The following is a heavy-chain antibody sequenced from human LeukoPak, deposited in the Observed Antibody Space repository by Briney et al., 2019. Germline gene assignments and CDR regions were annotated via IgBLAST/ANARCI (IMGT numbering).Heavy chain of an antibody. Sequence: PGGSLRLSCAASGFTFSSYSMNWVRQAPGKGLEWVSSIGSSSSYIYYADSVKGRFTISRDNAKNSLYLQMNSLRAEDTAVYYCARVKEVDYWGQGTLVTVSS. CDR2: IGSSSSYI. J-gene: IGHJ4*02. V-gene: IGHV3-21*01. CDR1: GFTFSSYS. CDR3: ARVKEVDY.